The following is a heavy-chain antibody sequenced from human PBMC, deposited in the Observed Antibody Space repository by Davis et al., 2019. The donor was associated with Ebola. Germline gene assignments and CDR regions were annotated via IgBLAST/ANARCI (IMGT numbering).Heavy chain of an antibody. Sequence: MPSETLSLTCTVSGGSISSGGYYWSWIRQHPGKGLEWIGEINHSGSTNYNPSLKSRVTISVDTSKNQFSLKLSSVTAADTAVYYCAREGAAAGTGDLYYYYGMDVWGQGTTVTVSS. D-gene: IGHD6-13*01. CDR2: INHSGST. V-gene: IGHV4-31*03. CDR1: GGSISSGGYY. J-gene: IGHJ6*02. CDR3: AREGAAAGTGDLYYYYGMDV.